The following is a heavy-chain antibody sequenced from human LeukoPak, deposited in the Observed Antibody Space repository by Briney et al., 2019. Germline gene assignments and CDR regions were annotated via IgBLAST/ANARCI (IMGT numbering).Heavy chain of an antibody. CDR1: GGSISSSNW. D-gene: IGHD3-22*01. J-gene: IGHJ4*02. Sequence: SEALSLTCAVSGGSISSSNWWSWVRQPPGKGLEWIGEIYHSGSTNYNPSLKSRVTISVDKSKNQFSLKLSSVTAADTAVYYCARDPASGSGYYYVGDYWGQGTLVTVSS. CDR2: IYHSGST. CDR3: ARDPASGSGYYYVGDY. V-gene: IGHV4-4*02.